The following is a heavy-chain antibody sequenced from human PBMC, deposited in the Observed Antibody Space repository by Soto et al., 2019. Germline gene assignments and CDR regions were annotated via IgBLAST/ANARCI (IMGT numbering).Heavy chain of an antibody. Sequence: QVQLQQWGAGPLRPLETLSLTCGVSGGSFSGYYWAWIRQSPGKGLEWIGEINDRGSINYNPSLKSRVSISVDTSKNHYSPNLRSVTAADTAVYYCARASHDILTGPTCVRYFDLWGRGTLVTVSS. CDR1: GGSFSGYY. CDR3: ARASHDILTGPTCVRYFDL. CDR2: INDRGSI. V-gene: IGHV4-34*01. J-gene: IGHJ2*01. D-gene: IGHD3-9*01.